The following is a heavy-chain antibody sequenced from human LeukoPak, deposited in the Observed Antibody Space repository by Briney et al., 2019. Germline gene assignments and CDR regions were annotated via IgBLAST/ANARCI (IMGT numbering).Heavy chain of an antibody. V-gene: IGHV3-9*01. Sequence: GGSLRLSCAASGSTFDEYAMHWVRQAPGKGLEWVSGISWNSGLIDYADSVKGRFTISRDNAKNSLFLQMNSLKAEDTAFYYCAKVGIFGLVTYYFDYWGQGTLVTVSS. CDR3: AKVGIFGLVTYYFDY. CDR1: GSTFDEYA. D-gene: IGHD3/OR15-3a*01. CDR2: ISWNSGLI. J-gene: IGHJ4*02.